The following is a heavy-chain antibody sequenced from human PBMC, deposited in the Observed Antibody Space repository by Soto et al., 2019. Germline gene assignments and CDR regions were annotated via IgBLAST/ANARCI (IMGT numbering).Heavy chain of an antibody. CDR3: AKEMFPRTVLDSSSPWGDY. V-gene: IGHV3-30*18. CDR1: GFTFDDFG. J-gene: IGHJ4*02. CDR2: LSYDGSHE. D-gene: IGHD3-22*01. Sequence: QVQLVESGGGVVQPGTSLKLSCAASGFTFDDFGFHWVRQAPGKGLEWVATLSYDGSHEYYADSVKGRFTISRDNSKIKLYLQMNSLKTEDTAMYYGAKEMFPRTVLDSSSPWGDYWGQGTLVTVSS.